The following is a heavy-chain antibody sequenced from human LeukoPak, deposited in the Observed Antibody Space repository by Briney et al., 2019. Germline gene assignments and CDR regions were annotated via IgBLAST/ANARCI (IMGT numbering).Heavy chain of an antibody. CDR1: GRSINRSSYY. J-gene: IGHJ4*02. Sequence: PSDTLSLTCTLSGRSINRSSYYWRSVRQPPGKGVEWIGSIYYSRSTYYNPSLKSRVTISVDTSKNQFSLKLSSVTAAVTAVYYCAGHRDGYNSGVDYWGQGTLVTVSS. D-gene: IGHD5-24*01. V-gene: IGHV4-39*07. CDR3: AGHRDGYNSGVDY. CDR2: IYYSRST.